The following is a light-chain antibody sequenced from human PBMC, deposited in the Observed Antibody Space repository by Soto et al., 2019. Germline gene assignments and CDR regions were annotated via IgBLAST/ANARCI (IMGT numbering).Light chain of an antibody. CDR1: QSVSSN. J-gene: IGKJ4*01. Sequence: VMTQSPATLSWSPGERATLSCRASQSVSSNLAWYQQKPGQAPRILIYGESTRATGIPDRLSGSGSGTELTLTISRLQSEDFAVYYCQQYNNWPLTFGGGTKVDIK. CDR2: GES. CDR3: QQYNNWPLT. V-gene: IGKV3-15*01.